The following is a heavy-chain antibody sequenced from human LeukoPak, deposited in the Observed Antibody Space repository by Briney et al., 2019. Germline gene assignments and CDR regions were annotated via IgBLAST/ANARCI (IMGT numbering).Heavy chain of an antibody. Sequence: ASVKVSCKASGYTFTTNDIHWVRQATGQGLEWMGWMNPNSGNTGYAQKFQGRVTMTRNTSISTAYMELSSLRSEDTAVYYCARGVRARGYYFDYWGQGILVTVSS. CDR2: MNPNSGNT. CDR1: GYTFTTND. J-gene: IGHJ4*02. CDR3: ARGVRARGYYFDY. V-gene: IGHV1-8*01.